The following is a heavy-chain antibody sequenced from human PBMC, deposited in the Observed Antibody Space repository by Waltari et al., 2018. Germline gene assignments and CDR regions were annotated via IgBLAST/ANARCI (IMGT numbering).Heavy chain of an antibody. Sequence: EVQLVESGGGLVQPGGSLRLSCAASGFSFTSYWMSWVRQAPGKGLEWVANIKQDGSEKYYVDSVKGRFTISRDNAKNSLYLQMNRLRDEDTAVYYCGRGKYGMDVWGQGTLVTVSS. J-gene: IGHJ6*02. CDR1: GFSFTSYW. CDR3: GRGKYGMDV. CDR2: IKQDGSEK. V-gene: IGHV3-7*03.